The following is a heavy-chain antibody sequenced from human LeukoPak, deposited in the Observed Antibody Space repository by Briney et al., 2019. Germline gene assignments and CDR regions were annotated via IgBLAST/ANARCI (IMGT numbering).Heavy chain of an antibody. D-gene: IGHD3-10*01. CDR3: ASQVTMVRGVIREVDY. Sequence: GGSLRLSCAASGFTFSSYWMSWVRQAPGKGLEWVANIKQDGSEKYYVDSVKGRFTISRDNAKNSLYLQMNSLRAEDTAVYYCASQVTMVRGVIREVDYWGQGTLVTVSS. V-gene: IGHV3-7*01. CDR1: GFTFSSYW. J-gene: IGHJ4*02. CDR2: IKQDGSEK.